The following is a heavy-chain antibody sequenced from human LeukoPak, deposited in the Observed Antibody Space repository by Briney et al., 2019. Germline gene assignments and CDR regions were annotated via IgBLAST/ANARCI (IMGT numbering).Heavy chain of an antibody. V-gene: IGHV3-23*01. CDR3: ARGYYGSGSYYSDY. CDR2: ISGSGGST. D-gene: IGHD3-10*01. Sequence: SGGSLRLSCAASGFTFSSYAMSWVRQAPGKGLEWVSAISGSGGSTYYADSVKGRFTISRDNAKNSLYLQMNSLRAEDTAVYYCARGYYGSGSYYSDYWGQGTLVTVSS. CDR1: GFTFSSYA. J-gene: IGHJ4*02.